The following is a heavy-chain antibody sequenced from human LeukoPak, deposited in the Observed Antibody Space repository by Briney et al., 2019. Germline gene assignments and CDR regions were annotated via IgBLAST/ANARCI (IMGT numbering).Heavy chain of an antibody. J-gene: IGHJ4*02. D-gene: IGHD3-10*01. Sequence: PSETLSLTCAVSGYSISSGHYWGWIRQPPGKGREWSGSIYHSGGTYYNPSLKSRVTISVDTSKNQFSLKMKSVPAADTAVYYCAGFTPAVDYCSQGTLVTVSS. CDR2: IYHSGGT. CDR3: AGFTPAVDY. CDR1: GYSISSGHY. V-gene: IGHV4-38-2*01.